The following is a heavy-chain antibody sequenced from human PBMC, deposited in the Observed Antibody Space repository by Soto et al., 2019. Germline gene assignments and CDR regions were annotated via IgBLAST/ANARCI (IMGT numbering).Heavy chain of an antibody. CDR3: AKENGYSSSWFEFDY. J-gene: IGHJ4*02. Sequence: EVQLLESGGGLVQPGGSLRLSCAASGFTFSSYAMSWVRQAPGKGLEWVSAISGSGGSTYYAHSVKGRFTISRDNSKNPLYLQMNSLRAEDTAVYYCAKENGYSSSWFEFDYWGQGTLVTVSS. CDR2: ISGSGGST. D-gene: IGHD6-13*01. V-gene: IGHV3-23*01. CDR1: GFTFSSYA.